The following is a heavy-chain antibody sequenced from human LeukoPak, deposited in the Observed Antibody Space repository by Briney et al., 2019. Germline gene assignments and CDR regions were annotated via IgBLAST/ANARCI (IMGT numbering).Heavy chain of an antibody. V-gene: IGHV3-23*01. CDR2: FVGATGGT. CDR1: GFTFNSYA. J-gene: IGHJ4*02. Sequence: GGSLRLSCAASGFTFNSYAMSWVRQAPGKGLEWVSAFVGATGGTYHADSVKGRFTITRDSSENTVYLQMNSLGVEDTAIYYCGRAFPPLRTSSAGDLWGQGILVTVSS. D-gene: IGHD3-16*01. CDR3: GRAFPPLRTSSAGDL.